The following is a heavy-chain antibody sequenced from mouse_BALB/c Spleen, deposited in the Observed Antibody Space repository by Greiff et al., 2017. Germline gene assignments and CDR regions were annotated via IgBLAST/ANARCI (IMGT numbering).Heavy chain of an antibody. D-gene: IGHD1-1*01. V-gene: IGHV5-4*02. CDR2: ISDGGSYT. CDR1: GFTFSDYY. J-gene: IGHJ3*01. CDR3: ARAPYGSSPWFAY. Sequence: EVKLVESGGGLVKPGGSLKLSCAASGFTFSDYYMYWVRQTPEKRLEWVATISDGGSYTYYPDSVKGRFTISRDNAKNNLYLQMSSLKSEDTAMYYCARAPYGSSPWFAYWGQGTLVTVSA.